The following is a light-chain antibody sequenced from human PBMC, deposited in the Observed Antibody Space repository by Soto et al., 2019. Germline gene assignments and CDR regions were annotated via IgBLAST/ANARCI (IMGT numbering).Light chain of an antibody. Sequence: QSALTQPASVSGSPGQSTTISCSGTTSDVGGYNLVSWYQQHTAKAPKLLIYEGTQRPSGVSSRFSGSKSGNTASLTISGLQAEDEADYYCCSYASSSSYVFGPGTKVTVL. CDR2: EGT. CDR1: TSDVGGYNL. CDR3: CSYASSSSYV. J-gene: IGLJ1*01. V-gene: IGLV2-23*01.